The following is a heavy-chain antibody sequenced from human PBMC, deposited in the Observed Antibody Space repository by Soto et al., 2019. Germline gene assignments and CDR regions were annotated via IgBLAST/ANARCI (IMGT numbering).Heavy chain of an antibody. CDR2: IYHSGST. J-gene: IGHJ6*03. V-gene: IGHV4-4*02. CDR3: ARVHCSSTSCYSYYYYYYMDV. D-gene: IGHD2-2*01. CDR1: SGSISSSNW. Sequence: SETLSLTCAVSSGSISSSNWWSWVRQPPGKGLEWIGEIYHSGSTNYNPSLKSRVTISVDKSKNQFSLKLSSVTAADTAVYYCARVHCSSTSCYSYYYYYYMDVWGKGTTVTVSS.